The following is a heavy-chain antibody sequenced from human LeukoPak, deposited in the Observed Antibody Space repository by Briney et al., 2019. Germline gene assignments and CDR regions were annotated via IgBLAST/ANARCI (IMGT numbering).Heavy chain of an antibody. CDR2: ISGSGGNT. Sequence: GGSLRLSCAASGFTFTNYAMSWVRQPPGKGLEWVSAISGSGGNTYYADSVKGRFTISRDNSRNTLYLQMHSLRAEDTAVYYCAKDSAKKYDDYWGQGTLVTVSS. CDR3: AKDSAKKYDDY. V-gene: IGHV3-23*01. D-gene: IGHD2/OR15-2a*01. J-gene: IGHJ4*02. CDR1: GFTFTNYA.